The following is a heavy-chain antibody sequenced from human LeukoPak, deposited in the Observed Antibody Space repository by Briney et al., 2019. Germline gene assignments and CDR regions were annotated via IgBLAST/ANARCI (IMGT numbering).Heavy chain of an antibody. V-gene: IGHV4-39*07. J-gene: IGHJ6*03. CDR3: ARVGVELPPYYYYYYMDV. CDR1: GGSISSSSYY. Sequence: SETLSLTCTVSGGSISSSSYYWGWIRQPPGKGLEWIGSIYYSGSTYYNPSLKSRVTISVDTSKNQFSLKLSSVTAADTAVYYCARVGVELPPYYYYYYMDVWGKGTTVTVSS. D-gene: IGHD1-7*01. CDR2: IYYSGST.